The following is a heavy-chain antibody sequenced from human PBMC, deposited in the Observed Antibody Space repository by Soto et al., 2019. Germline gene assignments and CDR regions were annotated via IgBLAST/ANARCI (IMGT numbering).Heavy chain of an antibody. J-gene: IGHJ4*02. V-gene: IGHV4-39*01. CDR1: GGSISSSSYY. CDR3: ARHDGLYCSGGSCYSGFDY. CDR2: IYYSGST. Sequence: QLQLQESGPGLVKPSETLSLTCTVSGGSISSSSYYWGWIRQPPGKGREWIGSIYYSGSTYYNPSLKSRVTISVDTSKNQFSLKLSSVTAADTAVYYCARHDGLYCSGGSCYSGFDYWGQGTLVTVSS. D-gene: IGHD2-15*01.